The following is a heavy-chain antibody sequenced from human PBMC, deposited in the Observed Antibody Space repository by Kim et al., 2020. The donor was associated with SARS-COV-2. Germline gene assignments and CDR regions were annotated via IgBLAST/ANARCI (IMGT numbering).Heavy chain of an antibody. Sequence: NPSLKSRVTISVDTSKNQFSLKLSSVTAADTAVYYCARHLGYSYGPNFDYWGQGTLVTVSS. J-gene: IGHJ4*02. V-gene: IGHV4-59*08. D-gene: IGHD5-18*01. CDR3: ARHLGYSYGPNFDY.